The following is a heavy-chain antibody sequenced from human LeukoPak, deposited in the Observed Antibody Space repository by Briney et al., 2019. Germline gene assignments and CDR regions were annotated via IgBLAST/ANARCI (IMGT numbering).Heavy chain of an antibody. CDR1: GFIFSHYG. J-gene: IGHJ4*02. Sequence: GSLRLSCAASGFIFSHYGMHWVRQAPGKGLEWMAVIWSDGTNRYYADSVKGRFSINRDDSQKRVFLQMDSLRAEDTAVYYCARDAQRGFDYSNSLQYWGQGALVTVSS. D-gene: IGHD4-11*01. V-gene: IGHV3-33*01. CDR3: ARDAQRGFDYSNSLQY. CDR2: IWSDGTNR.